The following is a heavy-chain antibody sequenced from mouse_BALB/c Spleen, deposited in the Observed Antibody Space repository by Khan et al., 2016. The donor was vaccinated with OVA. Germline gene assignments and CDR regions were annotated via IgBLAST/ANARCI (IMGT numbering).Heavy chain of an antibody. Sequence: QVQLKESGPELVKPGASVKMSCKASGYIFTDYVMNWVKQRTGQGLEWIGQIYPGSDSTYYNEKFKDKATLTADRSSSTVYMQLNSLTSEDSAVXFGARGGWDVFAYWGQGTLVTVSA. CDR1: GYIFTDYV. CDR2: IYPGSDST. CDR3: ARGGWDVFAY. J-gene: IGHJ3*01. D-gene: IGHD4-1*01. V-gene: IGHV1-77*01.